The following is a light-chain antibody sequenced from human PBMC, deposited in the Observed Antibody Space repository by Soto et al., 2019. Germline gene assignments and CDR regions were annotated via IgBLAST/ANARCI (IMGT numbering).Light chain of an antibody. CDR2: GAS. CDR3: QQYYNWPPT. CDR1: QSVSSN. V-gene: IGKV3-15*01. J-gene: IGKJ1*01. Sequence: EIVMTQSPATLSVSPGERATLSCRASQSVSSNLAWYQQKPGQAPRLLIYGASPRATGIPARFSGSGSGTEFTLTISRLQSEDCAVYYGQQYYNWPPTFGQGTKVEIK.